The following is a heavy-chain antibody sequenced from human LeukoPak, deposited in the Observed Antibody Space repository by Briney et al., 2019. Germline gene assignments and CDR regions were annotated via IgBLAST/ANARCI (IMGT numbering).Heavy chain of an antibody. D-gene: IGHD3-10*02. J-gene: IGHJ5*02. CDR3: ARGLGSSNYDVGNL. V-gene: IGHV3-21*01. Sequence: PGGSLRLSCAASGFTFSSYAMSWVRQAPGKGLEWVSAISGSSVYIYYADSVKGRFTISRDNAKNSLFLQMNSLRAEDTAVYYCARGLGSSNYDVGNLWGQGTLVTVSS. CDR1: GFTFSSYA. CDR2: ISGSSVYI.